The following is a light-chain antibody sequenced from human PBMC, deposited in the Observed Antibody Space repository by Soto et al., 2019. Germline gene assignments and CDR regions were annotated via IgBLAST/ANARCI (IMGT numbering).Light chain of an antibody. J-gene: IGKJ4*01. CDR3: QKYNSSPRT. CDR1: QGSSNF. Sequence: DKQVTQSPASLSASVGDRVTITGRVSQGSSNFLSWYQQKPGKVPKLLLYAASTFQSGVPSRFSGSGSGTDFTLTISCLDPEAVATYYCQKYNSSPRTFGGGTKVAIK. CDR2: AAS. V-gene: IGKV1-27*01.